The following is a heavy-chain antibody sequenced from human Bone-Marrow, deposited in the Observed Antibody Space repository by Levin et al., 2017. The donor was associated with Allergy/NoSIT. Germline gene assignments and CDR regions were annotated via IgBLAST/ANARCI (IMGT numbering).Heavy chain of an antibody. Sequence: GESLKISCAASGFTFSSYAMHWVRQAPGKGLEWVAVISYDGSNKYYADSVKGRFTISRDNSKNTLYLQMNSLRAEDTAVYYCASYNWEDWYYFDYWGQGTLVTVSS. CDR3: ASYNWEDWYYFDY. CDR2: ISYDGSNK. V-gene: IGHV3-30-3*01. J-gene: IGHJ4*02. CDR1: GFTFSSYA. D-gene: IGHD1-20*01.